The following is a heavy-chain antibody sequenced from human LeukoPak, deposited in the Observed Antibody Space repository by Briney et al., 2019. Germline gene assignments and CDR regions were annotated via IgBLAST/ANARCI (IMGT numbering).Heavy chain of an antibody. CDR2: ISSSGSYI. D-gene: IGHD4-17*01. V-gene: IGHV3-21*01. CDR1: GFXFSSYS. CDR3: AREVGGDYVFDY. J-gene: IGHJ4*02. Sequence: GGSLRLSCAASGFXFSSYSINWVRQAPGKGLEWVSSISSSGSYIYYADSVKGRFTISRDNAKNSPYLQMNSLRAEDTAVYYCAREVGGDYVFDYWGQGTLVTVSS.